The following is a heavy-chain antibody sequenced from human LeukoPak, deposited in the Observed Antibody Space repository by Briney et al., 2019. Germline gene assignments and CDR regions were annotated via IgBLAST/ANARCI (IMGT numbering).Heavy chain of an antibody. CDR2: IIPIFGTA. V-gene: IGHV1-69*05. J-gene: IGHJ4*02. CDR3: ARGGRDFDWSQRFDY. D-gene: IGHD3-9*01. Sequence: ASVKVSCKASGGTFSSYAISRVRQAPGQGLEWMGRIIPIFGTANYAQKFQGRVTITTDESTSTAYMELSSLRSVDTAVYYCARGGRDFDWSQRFDYWGQGTLVTVSS. CDR1: GGTFSSYA.